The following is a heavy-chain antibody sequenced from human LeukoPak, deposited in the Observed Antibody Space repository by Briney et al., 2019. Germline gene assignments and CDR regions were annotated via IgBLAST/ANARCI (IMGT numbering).Heavy chain of an antibody. V-gene: IGHV3-7*03. CDR1: VVTSTDSM. CDR3: AREAVTSTKD. Sequence: GGSLRLSSVERVVTSTDSMTCCGCQAPGKGLEWVANIKHDGSDKYYIDSVKGRFTISRDNAKKSVFLQMDRLRAEDTAVYYCAREAVTSTKDWDHGSLVTVSS. D-gene: IGHD2-8*01. J-gene: IGHJ4*01. CDR2: IKHDGSDK.